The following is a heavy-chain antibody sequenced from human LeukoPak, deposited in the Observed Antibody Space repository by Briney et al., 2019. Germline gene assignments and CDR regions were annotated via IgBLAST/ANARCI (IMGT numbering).Heavy chain of an antibody. CDR1: GYTFTTYG. CDR2: ISTYNSNT. CDR3: ARARDSSSPPSVYNWFDP. D-gene: IGHD6-13*01. Sequence: ASVKVSCKASGYTFTTYGISWVRQAPGQGLEWMGWISTYNSNTNYAQKLQGRVTMTTDTSTSTAYMELRSLRSDDTAVYYCARARDSSSPPSVYNWFDPWGQGTLVTVSS. V-gene: IGHV1-18*01. J-gene: IGHJ5*02.